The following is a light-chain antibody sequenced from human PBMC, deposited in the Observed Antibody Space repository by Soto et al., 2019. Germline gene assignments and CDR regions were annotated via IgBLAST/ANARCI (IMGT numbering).Light chain of an antibody. CDR1: SSDVGGYNY. CDR3: CSYAGSYTFGV. J-gene: IGLJ1*01. CDR2: DVS. Sequence: QSVLTHPRSVSGSPGQSVTISCTGTSSDVGGYNYVSWYQQHPGKAPKLMIYDVSKRPSEVPDRFSGSNSGNTASLTISGLQAEDEADYYCCSYAGSYTFGVFGTGTKVTVL. V-gene: IGLV2-11*01.